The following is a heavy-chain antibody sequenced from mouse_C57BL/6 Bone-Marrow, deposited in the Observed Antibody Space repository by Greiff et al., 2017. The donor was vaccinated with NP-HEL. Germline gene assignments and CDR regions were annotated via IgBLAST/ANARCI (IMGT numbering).Heavy chain of an antibody. CDR1: GYTFTSYW. D-gene: IGHD1-1*01. Sequence: QVQLQQPGAELVRPGTSVKLSCKASGYTFTSYWMHWVKQRPGQGLEWIGVIDPSDSYTNYNQKFKGKATLTVDTSSSTAYMQLSSLTSEDSAVYYCAGGRGYTVVAPIAYWGQGTLVTVSA. CDR3: AGGRGYTVVAPIAY. V-gene: IGHV1-59*01. CDR2: IDPSDSYT. J-gene: IGHJ3*01.